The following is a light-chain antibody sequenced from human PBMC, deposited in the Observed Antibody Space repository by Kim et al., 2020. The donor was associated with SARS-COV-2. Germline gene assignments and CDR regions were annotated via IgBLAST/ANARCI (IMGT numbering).Light chain of an antibody. CDR1: QSVGVIC. V-gene: IGKV3-20*01. CDR3: QQYGRSPRT. CDR2: SAS. Sequence: LAPREGTTRSCRSGQSVGVICAWDQQKPGQAPCLLLISASSRATGIPDRFSGSRAGTDFTLTISRLEPEDFAVYYCQQYGRSPRTIGRGTKVDIK. J-gene: IGKJ4*01.